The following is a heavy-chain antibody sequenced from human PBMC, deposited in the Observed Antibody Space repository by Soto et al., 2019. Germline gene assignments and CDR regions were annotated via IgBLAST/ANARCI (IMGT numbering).Heavy chain of an antibody. J-gene: IGHJ4*02. D-gene: IGHD4-17*01. Sequence: GESLKISCKGSGYTFTSYWIAWVRQMPGKGLEWMGIIYPADSDTRYSPSFQGQVTFSVDKSIRTAYLQWSSLKASDTAMYFCARVIADYGDYFDSWGQGTPVTVS. CDR3: ARVIADYGDYFDS. CDR1: GYTFTSYW. CDR2: IYPADSDT. V-gene: IGHV5-51*01.